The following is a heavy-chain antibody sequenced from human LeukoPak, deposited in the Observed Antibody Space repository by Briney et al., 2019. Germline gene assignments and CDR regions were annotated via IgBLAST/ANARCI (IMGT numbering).Heavy chain of an antibody. J-gene: IGHJ4*02. V-gene: IGHV1-69*08. CDR2: IIPIFGTA. CDR3: ARFFSDYDVY. CDR1: GDTFSSYT. D-gene: IGHD5-12*01. Sequence: RASVKVSCKASGDTFSSYTISWVRQAPGQGLEWMGRIIPIFGTANYAQKFQGRVTITADKSTSTAYMELSSLRSEDTAVYYCARFFSDYDVYWGQGTLVTVSS.